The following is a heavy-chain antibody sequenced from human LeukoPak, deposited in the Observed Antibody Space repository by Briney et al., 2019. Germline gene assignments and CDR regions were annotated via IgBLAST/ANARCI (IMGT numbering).Heavy chain of an antibody. Sequence: GGSLRLXCAASGFTFSSYSMNWVRQAPGKGLEWVSSISSSSSYIYYADSMKGRFTISRDNAKNSLYLQMNSLRAEDTAVYYCARDTLDYYDSGYDAFDIWGQGTMVTVSS. D-gene: IGHD3-22*01. CDR2: ISSSSSYI. CDR1: GFTFSSYS. CDR3: ARDTLDYYDSGYDAFDI. J-gene: IGHJ3*02. V-gene: IGHV3-21*01.